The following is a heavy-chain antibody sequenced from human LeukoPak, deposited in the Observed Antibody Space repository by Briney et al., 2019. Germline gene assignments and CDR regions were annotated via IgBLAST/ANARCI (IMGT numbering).Heavy chain of an antibody. V-gene: IGHV3-30*04. J-gene: IGHJ3*02. CDR2: ILYDGSNK. D-gene: IGHD5-18*01. Sequence: GGSLRLSCAASGFTFSSYAMHWVRQAPGKGLEGVAAILYDGSNKYSADSVKGRFTISRDNSKNTLYLQMSSLRADDTALYYCAGVDAAMPDAFDIWGQGTTVTVSS. CDR1: GFTFSSYA. CDR3: AGVDAAMPDAFDI.